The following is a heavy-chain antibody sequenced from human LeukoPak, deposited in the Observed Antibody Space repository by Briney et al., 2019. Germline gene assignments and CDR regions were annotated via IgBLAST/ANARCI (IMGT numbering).Heavy chain of an antibody. CDR3: AREYYDSSGYYPWDY. CDR1: GYTFTSYY. V-gene: IGHV1-46*03. CDR2: INPSGGST. D-gene: IGHD3-22*01. J-gene: IGHJ4*02. Sequence: ASVKVSCKASGYTFTSYYMHWVRQAPGQGLEWMGIINPSGGSTSYAQKFQGRVTMTRDTSTSTVYMELSSLRSEDTAVCYCAREYYDSSGYYPWDYWGQGTLVTVSS.